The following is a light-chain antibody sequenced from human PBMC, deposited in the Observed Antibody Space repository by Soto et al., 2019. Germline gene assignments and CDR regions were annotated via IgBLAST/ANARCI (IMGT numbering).Light chain of an antibody. Sequence: DIQMTQSPSTLSGSVGDRVTITCRASQTISSWLAWYQQKPGKAPKLLIYKASTLKSGVPSRFSGSGSGTEFTLTISSLQPDDFATYYCQSVWTFGQGTRWIS. V-gene: IGKV1-5*03. CDR3: QSVWT. J-gene: IGKJ1*01. CDR2: KAS. CDR1: QTISSW.